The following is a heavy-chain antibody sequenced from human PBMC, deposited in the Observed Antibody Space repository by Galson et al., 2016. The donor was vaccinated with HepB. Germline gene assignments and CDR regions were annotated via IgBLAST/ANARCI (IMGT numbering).Heavy chain of an antibody. Sequence: SLRLSCAASGFTFNAHWMNWVRQAPGKGLEWVANISGDGIVSYYAESVRGRFTISRDNAKNSLYLQMNGLRVDETAVYYCSREMTGRYFDWGQGTLVTVSS. D-gene: IGHD3-10*01. CDR1: GFTFNAHW. V-gene: IGHV3-7*01. CDR3: SREMTGRYFD. CDR2: ISGDGIVS. J-gene: IGHJ4*02.